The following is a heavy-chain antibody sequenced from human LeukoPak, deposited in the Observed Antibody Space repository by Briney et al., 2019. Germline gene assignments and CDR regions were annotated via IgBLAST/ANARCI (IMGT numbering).Heavy chain of an antibody. V-gene: IGHV3-7*01. D-gene: IGHD3-22*01. J-gene: IGHJ4*02. CDR3: ARDPYYYDSSGYSIPRENDY. CDR2: IKQDGSEK. CDR1: TFTFSNYW. Sequence: GGSLRLSCAASTFTFSNYWMTWVRQAPGKGLEWVANIKQDGSEKYYVDSVKGRFTISRDNAKNSLYLQMNSLRAEDTAVYYCARDPYYYDSSGYSIPRENDYWGQGTLVTVSS.